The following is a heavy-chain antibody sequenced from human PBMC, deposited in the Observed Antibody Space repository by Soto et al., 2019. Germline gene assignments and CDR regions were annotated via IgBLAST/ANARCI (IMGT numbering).Heavy chain of an antibody. CDR3: ARPWYYYGSGSYYNLLEAFDI. D-gene: IGHD3-10*01. CDR2: ISYDGSNK. V-gene: IGHV3-30-3*01. Sequence: QVQLVESGGGVVQPGRSLRLSCAASGFTFSNYAIHWVRQAPGKGLEWVAVISYDGSNKYYADSVKGRFTISRDNSENTLYLQMDSLRAEDTAVYYCARPWYYYGSGSYYNLLEAFDIWGQGTMVTVSS. CDR1: GFTFSNYA. J-gene: IGHJ3*02.